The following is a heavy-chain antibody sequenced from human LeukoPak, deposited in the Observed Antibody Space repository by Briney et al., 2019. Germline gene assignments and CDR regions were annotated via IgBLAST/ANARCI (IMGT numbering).Heavy chain of an antibody. CDR3: ARDAYDSSGYYPYYFDY. Sequence: SVKVSCKASGGTFSSYAISWARQAPGQGLDWMGGIIPIFGTANYAQKFQGRVTITTDESTSTAYMELSSLRSEDTAVYYCARDAYDSSGYYPYYFDYWGQGTLVTVSS. D-gene: IGHD3-22*01. J-gene: IGHJ4*02. CDR1: GGTFSSYA. V-gene: IGHV1-69*05. CDR2: IIPIFGTA.